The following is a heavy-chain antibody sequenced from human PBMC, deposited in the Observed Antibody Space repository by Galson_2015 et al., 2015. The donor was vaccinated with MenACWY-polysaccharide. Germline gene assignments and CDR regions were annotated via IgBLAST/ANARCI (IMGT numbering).Heavy chain of an antibody. CDR3: ARVPFRELTMVRGPLDY. Sequence: SVKVSCKASGGSFSSFGVSWVRRAPGQGLEWMGGITPVFETSTYAQKFQGRVTISADKSTTTTFMEVTSLTSEDTAVYYCARVPFRELTMVRGPLDYWGQG. D-gene: IGHD3-10*01. J-gene: IGHJ4*02. V-gene: IGHV1-69*06. CDR2: ITPVFETS. CDR1: GGSFSSFG.